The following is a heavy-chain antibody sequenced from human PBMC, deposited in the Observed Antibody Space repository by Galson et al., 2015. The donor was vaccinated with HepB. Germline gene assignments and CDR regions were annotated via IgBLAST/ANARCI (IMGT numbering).Heavy chain of an antibody. CDR3: ARDLFVRGDYYYGMDV. Sequence: FLRLSCAASGFTVSSNYMSWVRQAPGKGLEWVSVIYSGGSTYYADSVKGRFTISRDNSKNTLYLQMNSLRAEDTAVYYCARDLFVRGDYYYGMDVWGQGTTVTVSS. CDR1: GFTVSSNY. D-gene: IGHD2-21*01. J-gene: IGHJ6*02. CDR2: IYSGGST. V-gene: IGHV3-53*01.